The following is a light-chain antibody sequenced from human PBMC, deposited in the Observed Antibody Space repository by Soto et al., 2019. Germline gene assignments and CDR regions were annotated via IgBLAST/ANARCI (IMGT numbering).Light chain of an antibody. Sequence: QSVLTQPPSASGSPGQSVTISCTGTSSDVGGYNYVSWYQQHPGKAPKLMIYEVSKRPSGVPDRFSGSKSGNTASLTVSGLQAEDEADYYCGSHAGSNNLGDVFGPDTKVT. CDR3: GSHAGSNNLGDV. CDR2: EVS. CDR1: SSDVGGYNY. J-gene: IGLJ1*01. V-gene: IGLV2-8*01.